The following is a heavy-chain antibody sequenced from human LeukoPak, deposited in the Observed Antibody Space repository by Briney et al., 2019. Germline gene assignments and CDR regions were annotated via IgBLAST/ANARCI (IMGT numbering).Heavy chain of an antibody. CDR2: INPSGGST. D-gene: IGHD3/OR15-3a*01. CDR3: ARVLDGPLDVSD. J-gene: IGHJ4*02. V-gene: IGHV1-46*01. CDR1: GYTFTSYY. Sequence: ASVKVSCKASGYTFTSYYMHWVRQAPGQGLEWMGIINPSGGSTSYAQKFQGRGTMTRDMSTSTVYMELSSLRSEDTAVYYCARVLDGPLDVSDWGQGTLVTVSS.